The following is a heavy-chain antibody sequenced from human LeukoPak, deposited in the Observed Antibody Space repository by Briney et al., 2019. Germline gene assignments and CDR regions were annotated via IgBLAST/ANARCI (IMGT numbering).Heavy chain of an antibody. CDR1: GFIYSESW. CDR2: MHQDAGEK. V-gene: IGHV3-7*05. D-gene: IGHD2-15*01. CDR3: TTAKDHSSHH. J-gene: IGHJ5*02. Sequence: GGSLRLSCAASGFIYSESWMIWVRQSPGKGLQWVASMHQDAGEKQYVDSVRGRFTISRDNAKNSLYLQMNSLRVEDTAMYYCTTAKDHSSHHCGQGTLVTVSS.